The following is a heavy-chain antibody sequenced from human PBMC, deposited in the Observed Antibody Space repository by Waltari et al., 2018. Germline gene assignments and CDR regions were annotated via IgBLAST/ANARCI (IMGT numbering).Heavy chain of an antibody. J-gene: IGHJ6*03. Sequence: QVLLEQSGAEVKKPGASVKVSCKASGYSFIKHGISWVRQAPGQGLEWMGWSSGYNGYTKYAQNCQGRVTVTIEESTSTAYMDLSNLIADDTAVYYCARAMKNYDVLTGYSETWDYMDVWGKGTTVTVSS. CDR2: SSGYNGYT. CDR1: GYSFIKHG. D-gene: IGHD3-9*01. V-gene: IGHV1-18*01. CDR3: ARAMKNYDVLTGYSETWDYMDV.